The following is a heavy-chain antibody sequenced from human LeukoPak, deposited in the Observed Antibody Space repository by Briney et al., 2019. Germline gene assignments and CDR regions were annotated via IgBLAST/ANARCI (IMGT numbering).Heavy chain of an antibody. CDR3: ARPRLNGWYYFDY. V-gene: IGHV5-51*01. CDR1: GYSFTSYW. D-gene: IGHD6-19*01. CDR2: IYPGDSDT. J-gene: IGHJ4*02. Sequence: GESLKISCKGSGYSFTSYWIGWVRQMPGKGLEWMGIIYPGDSDTRYSPPFQGQVTISADKSISTAHLQWSSLKASDTAMYYCARPRLNGWYYFDYWGQGTLVTVSS.